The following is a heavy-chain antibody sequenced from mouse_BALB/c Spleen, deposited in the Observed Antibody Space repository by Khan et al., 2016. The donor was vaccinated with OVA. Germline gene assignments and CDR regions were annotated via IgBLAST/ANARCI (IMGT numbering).Heavy chain of an antibody. V-gene: IGHV1-7*01. CDR1: GYTFTSYC. J-gene: IGHJ3*01. D-gene: IGHD1-1*01. Sequence: QVQLQQSGAELAKPGASVKMSCKASGYTFTSYCMHWVQQRPGQGLEWIGYINPSTDYTEYNQKFKDKATLTADKSSSTAYMQLTSLTSEDSAFYLCVNDGSISAWFTYWGQGTLVTVSA. CDR2: INPSTDYT. CDR3: VNDGSISAWFTY.